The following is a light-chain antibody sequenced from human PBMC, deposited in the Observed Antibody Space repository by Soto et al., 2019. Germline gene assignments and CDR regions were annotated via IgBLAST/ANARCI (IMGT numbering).Light chain of an antibody. V-gene: IGKV1-5*01. CDR1: QSISSW. CDR2: DAS. CDR3: QQYNSYPLP. Sequence: DIQMTQSPSTLSASVGDRVTITCRASQSISSWLAWYQQKPGKAPKLLIYDASSLESGVPSRFSGSGSGTEFPLTISSLQPDDFAPYYCQQYNSYPLPFGGGTKVEIK. J-gene: IGKJ4*01.